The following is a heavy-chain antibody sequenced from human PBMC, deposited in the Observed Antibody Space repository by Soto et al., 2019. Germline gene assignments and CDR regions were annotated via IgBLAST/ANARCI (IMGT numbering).Heavy chain of an antibody. V-gene: IGHV4-30-4*01. CDR3: ASIWFGDFDY. D-gene: IGHD3-10*01. CDR2: FHSSGAT. CDR1: GGSISSADYY. Sequence: QVQLQESGPGLVKPSQTLSLTCTVSGGSISSADYYWSWIRQPPGKGLEWIGYFHSSGATYKDPSLKGRVTISVGTSKNQITLRLDSVTAADPAVYYCASIWFGDFDYWGHGTLVTVSS. J-gene: IGHJ4*01.